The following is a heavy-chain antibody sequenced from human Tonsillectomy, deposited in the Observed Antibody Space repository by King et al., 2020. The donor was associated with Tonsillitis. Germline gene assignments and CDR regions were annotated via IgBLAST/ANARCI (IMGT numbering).Heavy chain of an antibody. J-gene: IGHJ4*02. CDR3: AKTPSDKYTCGWYCVIG. CDR1: GFTFSSFA. D-gene: IGHD6-19*01. V-gene: IGHV3-23*04. Sequence: EVQLVESGGGLVEPGGSLRLSCAASGFTFSSFAMSWVRQAPGKGLEWVSRISGSGSSTYYADSVKGRFSISRDNSKNTLHLQMNSLRAEDTAVYYCAKTPSDKYTCGWYCVIGWGQGTLVTVSS. CDR2: ISGSGSST.